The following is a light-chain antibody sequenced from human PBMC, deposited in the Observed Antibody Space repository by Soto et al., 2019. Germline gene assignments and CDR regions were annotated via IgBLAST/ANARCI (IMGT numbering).Light chain of an antibody. CDR1: QSISTW. J-gene: IGKJ1*01. CDR2: GGS. Sequence: DILLTQSPSTLSASLGDRVTITCRASQSISTWLAWYQQKPGKAPKLLIYGGSSLQSGVPSRFSGGGSGREFTLTISSLQPDDSATYYCQQYNLYWTFGQGTKVDI. CDR3: QQYNLYWT. V-gene: IGKV1-5*01.